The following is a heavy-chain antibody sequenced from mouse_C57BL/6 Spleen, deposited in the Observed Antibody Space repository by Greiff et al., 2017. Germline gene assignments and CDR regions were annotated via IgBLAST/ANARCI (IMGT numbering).Heavy chain of an antibody. V-gene: IGHV1-80*01. CDR3: ARVSGFAY. CDR2: IYPGDGDT. CDR1: GYAFSSYW. J-gene: IGHJ3*01. Sequence: QVQLQPSGAELVKPGASVKISCKASGYAFSSYWMNWVKQRPGKGLEWIGQIYPGDGDTNYNVKVKGKATQTADKASSTAYMQLSSLTAEDSAVYFCARVSGFAYWGQGTLVTVSA.